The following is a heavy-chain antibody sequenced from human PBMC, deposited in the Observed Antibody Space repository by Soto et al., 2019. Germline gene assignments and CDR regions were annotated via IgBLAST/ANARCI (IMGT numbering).Heavy chain of an antibody. Sequence: QVQLVQSGAEVKKPGSSVKVSCKASGGTFSSYAISWVRQAPGQGLEWMGGIIPIFGTANYAQKFQGRVTITADESTRASFKEMSSMTSDATAVYYGAHQRGGGWYYYYYGMDVWGQGTTVTVSS. CDR3: AHQRGGGWYYYYYGMDV. CDR2: IIPIFGTA. D-gene: IGHD6-19*01. J-gene: IGHJ6*02. V-gene: IGHV1-69*12. CDR1: GGTFSSYA.